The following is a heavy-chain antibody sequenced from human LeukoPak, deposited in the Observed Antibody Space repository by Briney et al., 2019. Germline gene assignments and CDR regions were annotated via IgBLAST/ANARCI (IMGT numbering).Heavy chain of an antibody. V-gene: IGHV3-30*03. CDR1: GFTFSSYG. CDR3: ARDKSVYYDTSGSRFDY. CDR2: ISSDGNNK. Sequence: AGRSLRLSCAASGFTFSSYGMHWVRQAPGKGLEWVAVISSDGNNKNYVDSVKGRFTFSRDNSKNTLYLQMNSLRAEDTAVYYCARDKSVYYDTSGSRFDYWGQGTLVTVSS. D-gene: IGHD3-22*01. J-gene: IGHJ4*02.